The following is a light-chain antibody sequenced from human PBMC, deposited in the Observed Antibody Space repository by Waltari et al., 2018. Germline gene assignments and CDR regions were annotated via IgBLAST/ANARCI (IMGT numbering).Light chain of an antibody. J-gene: IGKJ3*01. CDR2: LGS. Sequence: DIVMTQSPLSLPVTPGEPASISCRSSQSLLHTTGHNYLYWYVQKPGQSPQLLIFLGSHRASGVPDRFSGSGSGTDFTLKISRVEAEDVGVYYCMQGLQTSFTFGPGTKVDIK. CDR3: MQGLQTSFT. V-gene: IGKV2-28*01. CDR1: QSLLHTTGHNY.